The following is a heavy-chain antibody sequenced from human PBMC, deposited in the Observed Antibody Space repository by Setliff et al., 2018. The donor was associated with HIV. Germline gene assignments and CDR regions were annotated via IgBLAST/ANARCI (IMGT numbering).Heavy chain of an antibody. J-gene: IGHJ5*02. D-gene: IGHD2-15*01. Sequence: PSETLSLTCTVSGGSVSSDNYYWSWIRQHPGKGLEWIGYIYYSGSTYYNPSLKSRVTISVDTSKNHFSLKLSSLTAADTAVYYCARSPMDPPPYWWFDPWGQGTLVTVSS. CDR1: GGSVSSDNYY. V-gene: IGHV4-61*03. CDR2: IYYSGST. CDR3: ARSPMDPPPYWWFDP.